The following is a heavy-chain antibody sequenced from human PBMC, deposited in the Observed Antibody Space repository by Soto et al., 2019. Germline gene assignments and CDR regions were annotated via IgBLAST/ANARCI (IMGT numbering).Heavy chain of an antibody. V-gene: IGHV4-34*01. J-gene: IGHJ5*02. CDR1: GGSFSGYY. CDR2: INHSGST. CDR3: ARGLLTYYYDSSGYCWFDP. D-gene: IGHD3-22*01. Sequence: SETLSLTCAVYGGSFSGYYWSWIRQRPGKGLEWIGEINHSGSTNYNPSLKSRVTISVDTSKNQFSLKLSSVTAADTAVYYCARGLLTYYYDSSGYCWFDPWGQGTLVTVSS.